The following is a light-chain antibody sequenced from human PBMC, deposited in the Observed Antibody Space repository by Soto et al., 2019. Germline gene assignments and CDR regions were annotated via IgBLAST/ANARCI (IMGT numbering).Light chain of an antibody. J-gene: IGLJ3*02. CDR3: ATWDDSLNGWV. V-gene: IGLV1-44*01. CDR1: NSNIGSNS. Sequence: QSVLTQPPSVSAAPGQKVTISCSGSNSNIGSNSVSWYQQLPGTAPKLLIYANSQRSSGVPDRFSGSKSGTSASLAISGLQSEDESDYYCATWDDSLNGWVFGGGTKLTVL. CDR2: ANS.